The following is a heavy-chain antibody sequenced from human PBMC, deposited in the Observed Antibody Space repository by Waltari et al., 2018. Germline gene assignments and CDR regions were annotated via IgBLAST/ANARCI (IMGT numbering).Heavy chain of an antibody. J-gene: IGHJ4*02. D-gene: IGHD3-10*01. CDR1: GGTFSSYA. CDR2: SIPIFGTA. Sequence: QVQLVQSGAEVKKPGSSVKVSCKASGGTFSSYAISWVRQAPGQGLEWMVGSIPIFGTANYAQKFQGRVTITTDESTSTAYMELSSLRSEDTAVYYCARENGYYGASAGAVFDYWGQGTLVTVSS. CDR3: ARENGYYGASAGAVFDY. V-gene: IGHV1-69*05.